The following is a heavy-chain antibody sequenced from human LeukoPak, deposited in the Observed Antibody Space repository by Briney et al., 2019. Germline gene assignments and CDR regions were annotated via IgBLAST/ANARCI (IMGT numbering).Heavy chain of an antibody. Sequence: SETLSLTCTVSGGSISSGGYYWSWIRQHPGKGLEWIGYIYYSGSTYYNPSLESRVTISVDTSKNQFSLKLSSVTAADTAVYYCARVPYCSGGSCYWFDPWGQGTLVTDSS. V-gene: IGHV4-31*03. J-gene: IGHJ5*02. CDR3: ARVPYCSGGSCYWFDP. CDR2: IYYSGST. D-gene: IGHD2-15*01. CDR1: GGSISSGGYY.